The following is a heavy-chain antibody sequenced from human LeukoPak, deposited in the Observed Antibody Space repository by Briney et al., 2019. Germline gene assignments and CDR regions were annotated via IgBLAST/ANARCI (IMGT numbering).Heavy chain of an antibody. D-gene: IGHD5-18*01. J-gene: IGHJ4*02. CDR1: GFTFSSYG. CDR3: ARDDSYGLDY. Sequence: LGRSLRLSCAASGFTFSSYGMHWVRQAPGKGLEWVAVIWYDGSDKYYADSVKGRFTISRDNAKNSLYLQMNSLRAEDTAVYYCARDDSYGLDYWGQGTLVTVSS. V-gene: IGHV3-33*01. CDR2: IWYDGSDK.